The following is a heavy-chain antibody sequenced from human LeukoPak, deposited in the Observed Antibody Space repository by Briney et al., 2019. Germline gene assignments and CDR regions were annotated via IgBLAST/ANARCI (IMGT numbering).Heavy chain of an antibody. CDR3: ARGDDILNAYYYYYGMDV. J-gene: IGHJ6*04. Sequence: GGSLRLSCAASGFTFSSYWMHWVRQAPGKGLVWVSRINSDGSSTSYADSVKGRFTISRDNAKNTLYLQMNSLRAEDTAVYYCARGDDILNAYYYYYGMDVWGKGTTVTVSS. V-gene: IGHV3-74*01. CDR2: INSDGSST. CDR1: GFTFSSYW. D-gene: IGHD3-9*01.